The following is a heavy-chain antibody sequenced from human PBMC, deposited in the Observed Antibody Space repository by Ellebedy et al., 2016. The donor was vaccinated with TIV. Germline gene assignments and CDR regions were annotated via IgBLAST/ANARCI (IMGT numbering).Heavy chain of an antibody. D-gene: IGHD5-24*01. CDR2: ISGGGGGT. Sequence: GESLKISXTVSGFTFSGYAMSWVRQAPGKGLEWVSAISGGGGGTYYADSVKGRFTISRDNSKNTLYLQMNSLRAEDTAVYYCAKRSGDGYNYRKNPNDHFDYWGQGTLVTVSS. V-gene: IGHV3-23*01. CDR3: AKRSGDGYNYRKNPNDHFDY. CDR1: GFTFSGYA. J-gene: IGHJ4*02.